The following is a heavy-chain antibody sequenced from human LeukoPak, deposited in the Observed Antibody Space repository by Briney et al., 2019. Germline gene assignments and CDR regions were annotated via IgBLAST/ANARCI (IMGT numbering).Heavy chain of an antibody. D-gene: IGHD3-22*01. Sequence: SETLSLTCTVSGASISSYYWSWIRQPAGKGLEWIGRIYTSGSTNYNPSLKSRVTMSVDTSKNQFSLKLSSVTAADTAVYYCAGKGGPDTYYYDSSGYWRFAFDIWGQGTMVTVSS. CDR3: AGKGGPDTYYYDSSGYWRFAFDI. V-gene: IGHV4-4*07. CDR2: IYTSGST. CDR1: GASISSYY. J-gene: IGHJ3*02.